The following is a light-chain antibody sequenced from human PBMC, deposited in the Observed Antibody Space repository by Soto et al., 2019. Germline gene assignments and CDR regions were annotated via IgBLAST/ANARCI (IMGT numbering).Light chain of an antibody. CDR1: SSDVGAYDY. Sequence: QSVLTQPASVSGSPGQSITISCTGTSSDVGAYDYVSWYQQHPGKAPKLMLHNVSNRPSGVSNRFSGSKSGITASLTISGLQAEDEADYYCSSYTTSSTVVFGGGTKLTVL. V-gene: IGLV2-14*01. CDR2: NVS. CDR3: SSYTTSSTVV. J-gene: IGLJ2*01.